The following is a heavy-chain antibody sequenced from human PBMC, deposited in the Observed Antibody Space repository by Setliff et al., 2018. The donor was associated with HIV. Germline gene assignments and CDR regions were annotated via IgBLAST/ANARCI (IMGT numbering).Heavy chain of an antibody. CDR3: ARLGYNHDSSGHGL. V-gene: IGHV4-34*01. D-gene: IGHD3-22*01. CDR1: GGSFSGHY. CDR2: INHSGST. J-gene: IGHJ4*02. Sequence: KPSETLSLTCAVYGGSFSGHYWNWFRQPPGKGLEWIGEINHSGSTNYKSSLKSRVTISADTSKRQFSLKLSSVTAADTAVYYCARLGYNHDSSGHGLWGQGTLVTVSS.